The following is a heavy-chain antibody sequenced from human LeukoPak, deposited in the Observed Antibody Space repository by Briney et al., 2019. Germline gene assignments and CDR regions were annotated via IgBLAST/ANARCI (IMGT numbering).Heavy chain of an antibody. CDR1: GYTFTNHG. V-gene: IGHV1-69*13. Sequence: SVKVSCKASGYTFTNHGITWVRQAPGQGLEWMGGIIPIFGTANYAQKFQGRVTITADESTSTAYMELSSLRSEDTAVYYCASGWNYLLFYWGQGTLVTVSS. CDR3: ASGWNYLLFY. D-gene: IGHD1-7*01. J-gene: IGHJ4*02. CDR2: IIPIFGTA.